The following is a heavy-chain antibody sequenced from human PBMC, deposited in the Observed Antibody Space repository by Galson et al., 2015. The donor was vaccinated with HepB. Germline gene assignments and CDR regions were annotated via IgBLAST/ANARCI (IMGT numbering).Heavy chain of an antibody. CDR1: RFYSSIFW. CDR2: IKQDGREK. D-gene: IGHD1-26*01. Sequence: SLRPPCAGSRFYSSIFWPSWVCQAPGTRLEWVAHIKQDGREKYTVGPVKGRFTLSRDNAGNSLYLQMNSLRGEDTALYYCARSSGGYFDSWGQGILVTVSS. CDR3: ARSSGGYFDS. J-gene: IGHJ4*02. V-gene: IGHV3-7*01.